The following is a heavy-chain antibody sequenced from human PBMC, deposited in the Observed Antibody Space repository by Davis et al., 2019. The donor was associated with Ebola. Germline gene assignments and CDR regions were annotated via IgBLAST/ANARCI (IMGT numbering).Heavy chain of an antibody. V-gene: IGHV4-30-2*01. CDR3: ARMGGDWFDP. CDR1: GGSVSSGSYY. CDR2: IHHGGSA. J-gene: IGHJ5*02. D-gene: IGHD2-15*01. Sequence: MPSETLSLTCTVSGGSVSSGSYYWSWIRQPPGKGLEWIGYIHHGGSAYYNPSLKSRVNMSVDGSNKQFSLKLTSLTAADTAIYYCARMGGDWFDPWGQGTLVTVSS.